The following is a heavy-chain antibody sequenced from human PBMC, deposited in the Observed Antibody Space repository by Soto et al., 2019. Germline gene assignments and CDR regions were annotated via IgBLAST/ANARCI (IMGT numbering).Heavy chain of an antibody. V-gene: IGHV3-21*04. Sequence: PGGSLRLSCAASGFTFSSYSMNWVRQAPGKGLEWVSSISSSSSYIYYADSVKGRFTISRDNAKNSVYLQMNTLRVADTGVYYCARVRLDYGSKPYFFDNWGLGTLVTAPQ. CDR1: GFTFSSYS. J-gene: IGHJ4*02. CDR2: ISSSSSYI. CDR3: ARVRLDYGSKPYFFDN. D-gene: IGHD4-17*01.